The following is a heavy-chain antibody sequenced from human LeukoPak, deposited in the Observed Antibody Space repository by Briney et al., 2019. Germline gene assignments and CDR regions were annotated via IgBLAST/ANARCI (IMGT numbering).Heavy chain of an antibody. D-gene: IGHD3-3*01. J-gene: IGHJ5*02. CDR3: ARDAASGNNWFDP. V-gene: IGHV3-30-3*01. Sequence: GSLRLSCAASGFTFSSYAMHWVRQAPGKGLEWVAVISYDGSNKYYADSVEGRFTISRDNARNSLYLQMNSLSTEDTALYYCARDAASGNNWFDPWGQGTLVTVSS. CDR1: GFTFSSYA. CDR2: ISYDGSNK.